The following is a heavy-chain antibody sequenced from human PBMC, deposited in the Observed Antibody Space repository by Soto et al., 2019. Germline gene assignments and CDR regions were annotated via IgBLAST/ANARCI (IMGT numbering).Heavy chain of an antibody. CDR2: IYPGDSDT. CDR3: ARRSMITGHYYYGMDV. V-gene: IGHV5-51*01. CDR1: GYSFTSYW. Sequence: PAESLKISCKGSGYSFTSYWIGCVRQMPGKGLEWMGIIYPGDSDTRYSPSCQGQVTISADKSISTAYLQWSSLKASDTAMYYCARRSMITGHYYYGMDVWGQGTTVTVSS. D-gene: IGHD3-16*01. J-gene: IGHJ6*02.